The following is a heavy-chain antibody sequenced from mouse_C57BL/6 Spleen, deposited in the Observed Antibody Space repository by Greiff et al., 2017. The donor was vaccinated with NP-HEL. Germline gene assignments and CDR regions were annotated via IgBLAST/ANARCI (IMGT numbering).Heavy chain of an antibody. Sequence: QVQLQQPGAELVMPGASVKLSCKASGYTFTSYWMHWVKRRPGQGLEWIGEIDPSDSYTNYNQKFKGKSTLTVDKSSSTAYMQLSSLTSEDSAVYYCARHGSSWFAYWGQGTLVTVSA. J-gene: IGHJ3*01. V-gene: IGHV1-69*01. CDR1: GYTFTSYW. CDR3: ARHGSSWFAY. D-gene: IGHD1-1*01. CDR2: IDPSDSYT.